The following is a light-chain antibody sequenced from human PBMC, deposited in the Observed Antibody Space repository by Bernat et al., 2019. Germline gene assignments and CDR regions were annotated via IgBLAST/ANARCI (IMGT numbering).Light chain of an antibody. CDR3: SAWDDSLTGVL. J-gene: IGLJ2*01. CDR2: RDN. V-gene: IGLV1-47*01. CDR1: TSNIGSNS. Sequence: QSLLTQPPSASGTPGQRVTISCSGSTSNIGSNSVFWYQQFPGTAPKLLFYRDNQRPSGVPDRFSGSKSSTSASLAISGLRSEDEADYYCSAWDDSLTGVLFGGGTKLTVL.